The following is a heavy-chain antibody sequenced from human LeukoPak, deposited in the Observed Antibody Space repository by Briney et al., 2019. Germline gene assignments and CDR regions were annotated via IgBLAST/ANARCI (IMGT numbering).Heavy chain of an antibody. CDR2: ISGGGGGDGGTT. Sequence: PGGSLRLSCAASGFTFNDYDMNWVRQVPGKGLEWVCHISGGGGGDGGTTFYADSVEGRFTISRDNSKDSLYLQMNSLRTEDAALYYCARDRMGSYTHWGQGTLVTVSS. J-gene: IGHJ1*01. V-gene: IGHV3-43*02. CDR1: GFTFNDYD. D-gene: IGHD1-26*01. CDR3: ARDRMGSYTH.